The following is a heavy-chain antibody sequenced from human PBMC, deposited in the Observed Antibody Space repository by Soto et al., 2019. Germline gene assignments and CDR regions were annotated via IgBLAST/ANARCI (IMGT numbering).Heavy chain of an antibody. CDR2: IIPIFGTA. V-gene: IGHV1-69*01. CDR1: GGGFRSYS. CDR3: ARWDSDSSPLRSGYFDY. J-gene: IGHJ4*02. D-gene: IGHD6-25*01. Sequence: SVEVCCEASGGGFRSYSMRWVRQAPGQGLEWMGGIIPIFGTANYAQKFQGRVTITADESTSTAYMELSSLRSEDTAVYYCARWDSDSSPLRSGYFDYWGQRTLVTVSS.